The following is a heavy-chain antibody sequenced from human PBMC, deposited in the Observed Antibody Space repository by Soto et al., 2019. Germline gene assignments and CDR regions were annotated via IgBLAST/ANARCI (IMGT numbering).Heavy chain of an antibody. Sequence: QVQLQESGPGLVKPSETLSLTCTVSGGSIISYSCCWIRQPDGKGMERIGRIHTTAGTNYNPSLKSHITMSRDTVNHQFPLKLSPLTTAGPAVYYWARGLSSAAGLYFDFLGQGTLVTVSS. V-gene: IGHV4-4*07. CDR3: ARGLSSAAGLYFDF. J-gene: IGHJ4*02. CDR1: GGSIISYS. D-gene: IGHD6-25*01. CDR2: IHTTAGT.